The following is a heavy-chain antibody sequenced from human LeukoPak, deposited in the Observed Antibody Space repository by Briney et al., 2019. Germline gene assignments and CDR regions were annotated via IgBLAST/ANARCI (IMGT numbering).Heavy chain of an antibody. Sequence: GGSLRLSCAASGFTFDDYAMHWVRQAPGKGLEWVSGISWNSGSMGYADSVKGRFTISRDNAKNSLYLQMNSLRAEDTALYYCARSIPYGTTWYGRSDYWGQGTLVTVSS. D-gene: IGHD6-13*01. J-gene: IGHJ4*02. CDR3: ARSIPYGTTWYGRSDY. CDR2: ISWNSGSM. CDR1: GFTFDDYA. V-gene: IGHV3-9*01.